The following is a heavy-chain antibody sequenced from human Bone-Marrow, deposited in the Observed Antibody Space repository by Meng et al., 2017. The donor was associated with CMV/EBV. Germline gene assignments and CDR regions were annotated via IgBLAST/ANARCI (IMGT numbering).Heavy chain of an antibody. CDR3: ARVSSSWDWFYFDY. V-gene: IGHV3-30-3*01. J-gene: IGHJ4*02. CDR2: ISYDGSNK. CDR1: GFTLSSYS. Sequence: VRRGGSGGGVVQPGMALRLSCAASGFTLSSYSMHWVRQAPGKGLEWVAVISYDGSNKYYADSVKGRFTISRDNSKNTLYLQMNSLRAEDTAVYYCARVSSSWDWFYFDYWGQGTLVTVSS. D-gene: IGHD6-13*01.